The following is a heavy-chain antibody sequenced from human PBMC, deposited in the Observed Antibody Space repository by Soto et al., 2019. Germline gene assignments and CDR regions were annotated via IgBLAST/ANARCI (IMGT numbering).Heavy chain of an antibody. Sequence: ASVKVSCKASGYTFTSYDINWVRQATGQGLEWMGWMNPNSGNTGYAQKFQGRVTMTRNTSISTAYMELSSLRSEDTAVYYCARGPEYYDILTGYLPYYYFDYWGQGTLVTVSS. J-gene: IGHJ4*02. D-gene: IGHD3-9*01. V-gene: IGHV1-8*01. CDR2: MNPNSGNT. CDR1: GYTFTSYD. CDR3: ARGPEYYDILTGYLPYYYFDY.